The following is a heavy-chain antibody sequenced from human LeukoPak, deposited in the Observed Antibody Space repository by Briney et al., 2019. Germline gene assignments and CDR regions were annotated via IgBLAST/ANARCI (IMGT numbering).Heavy chain of an antibody. CDR1: GFIVSSNY. J-gene: IGHJ4*02. CDR2: IYSGGST. CDR3: ARDGSSSSDY. D-gene: IGHD6-6*01. V-gene: IGHV3-66*01. Sequence: GGSLRLSCAASGFIVSSNYMSWVRQAPGKGLEWVSVIYSGGSTYYADSVKGRFTISRDNSKNTLYLQMNSLRAEDTAVYYCARDGSSSSDYWGQGTLVTVSS.